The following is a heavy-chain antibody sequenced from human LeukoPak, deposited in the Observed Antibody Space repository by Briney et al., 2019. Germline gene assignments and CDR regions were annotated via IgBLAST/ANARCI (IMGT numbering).Heavy chain of an antibody. CDR3: AKWSIAARPEYFDY. V-gene: IGHV3-23*01. Sequence: GGSLRLSCAASGFTFSSYAMSWVRQAPREGLEWVTAIIGSGGSTYYAHSVKGRFTISRDNSKNTLSPKMNSLRAEDTAVYYCAKWSIAARPEYFDYWGQGTLVTVSS. D-gene: IGHD6-6*01. J-gene: IGHJ4*02. CDR1: GFTFSSYA. CDR2: IIGSGGST.